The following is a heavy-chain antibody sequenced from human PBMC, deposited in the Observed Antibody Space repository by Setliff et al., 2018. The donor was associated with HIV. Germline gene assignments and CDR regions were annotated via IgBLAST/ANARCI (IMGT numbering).Heavy chain of an antibody. J-gene: IGHJ5*02. V-gene: IGHV3-23*03. D-gene: IGHD1-1*01. CDR3: AKDFFTGGFDP. CDR1: GFTFSSYA. CDR2: IYSGGSST. Sequence: GGSLRLSCAASGFTFSSYAMSWVRQAPGKGLEWVSVIYSGGSSTYYADSVKGRFTISRDNSKNTLYLQMNSLRAEDTAVYYCAKDFFTGGFDPWGQGTLVTVSS.